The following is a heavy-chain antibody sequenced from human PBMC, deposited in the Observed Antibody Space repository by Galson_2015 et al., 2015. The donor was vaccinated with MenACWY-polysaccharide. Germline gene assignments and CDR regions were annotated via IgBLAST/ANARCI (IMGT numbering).Heavy chain of an antibody. Sequence: SVKVSCKASGYTFTGYYMHWVRQAPGQGLEWMGWINPNSGGTNYAQKFQGRVTVTRDTSISTAYMELSRLRSDDTAVYYCATLGSIAAADWFDPWGQGTLVTVSS. J-gene: IGHJ5*02. CDR1: GYTFTGYY. CDR2: INPNSGGT. D-gene: IGHD6-13*01. V-gene: IGHV1-2*02. CDR3: ATLGSIAAADWFDP.